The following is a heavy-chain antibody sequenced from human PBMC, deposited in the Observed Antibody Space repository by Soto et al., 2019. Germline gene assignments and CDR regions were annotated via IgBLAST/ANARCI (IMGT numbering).Heavy chain of an antibody. CDR1: GGTFSSYT. CDR2: IIPILGIA. CDR3: ARDGDYGDYAFDY. Sequence: QVRLVQSGAEVKKPGSSVKVSCKASGGTFSSYTISWVRQAPGQGLEWMGRIIPILGIANYAQKFQGRVTITADKSMSTAYMELSSLRSEDTAVYYCARDGDYGDYAFDYWGQGTLVTVSS. D-gene: IGHD4-17*01. J-gene: IGHJ4*02. V-gene: IGHV1-69*08.